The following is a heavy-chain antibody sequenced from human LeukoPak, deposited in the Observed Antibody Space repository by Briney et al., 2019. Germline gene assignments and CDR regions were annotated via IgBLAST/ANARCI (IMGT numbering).Heavy chain of an antibody. J-gene: IGHJ3*02. CDR3: ARLRWYAFDI. CDR1: GFTFSSYS. CDR2: ISGSNSYI. V-gene: IGHV3-21*01. D-gene: IGHD2-15*01. Sequence: GGSLRLSCAASGFTFSSYSMNWVRQAPGKGLEWVSSISGSNSYIYYADSVKGRFTTSRDNAKNSLYLQMNSLRAEDTAVYYCARLRWYAFDIWGQGTMVTVSS.